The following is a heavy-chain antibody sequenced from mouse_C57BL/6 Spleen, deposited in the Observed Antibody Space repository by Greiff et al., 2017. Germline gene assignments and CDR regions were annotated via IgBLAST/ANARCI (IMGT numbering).Heavy chain of an antibody. Sequence: QVQLQQSGAELVRPGASVTLSCKASGYTFTDYEMHWVKQTPVHGLEWIGAIDPETGGTAYNQKFKGKAILTADKSSSTAYMELRSLTSEDSAVYSCTWAFSSYRYFDVCRTGPTLPVSS. D-gene: IGHD1-1*01. V-gene: IGHV1-15*01. CDR3: TWAFSSYRYFDV. CDR2: IDPETGGT. J-gene: IGHJ1*03. CDR1: GYTFTDYE.